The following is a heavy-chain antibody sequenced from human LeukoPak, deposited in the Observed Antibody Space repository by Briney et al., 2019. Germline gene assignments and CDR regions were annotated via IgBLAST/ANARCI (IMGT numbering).Heavy chain of an antibody. CDR2: ISYSGST. J-gene: IGHJ4*02. CDR1: GGSLSGYY. D-gene: IGHD3-16*01. CDR3: ARGDNPFDY. V-gene: IGHV4-59*01. Sequence: SETLSLTCAVYGGSLSGYYWSWIRQPPGKGLEWIGYISYSGSTNYSPSLKSRVTISVDTSKNQFSLKLSSVAAADTAVYYCARGDNPFDYWGQGTLVTVSS.